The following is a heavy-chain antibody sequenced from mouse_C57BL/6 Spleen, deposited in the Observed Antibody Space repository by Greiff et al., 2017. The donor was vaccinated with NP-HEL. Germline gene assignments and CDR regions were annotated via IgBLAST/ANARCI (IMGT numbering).Heavy chain of an antibody. CDR2: IDPETGGT. CDR3: TRSAQATYFDY. V-gene: IGHV1-15*01. Sequence: VQLQESGAELVRPGASVTLSCKASGYTFTDYEMHWVKQTPVHGLEWIGAIDPETGGTAYNQKFKGKAILTADKSSSTAYMELRSLTSEDSAVYYCTRSAQATYFDYWGQGTSLTVSS. J-gene: IGHJ2*02. CDR1: GYTFTDYE. D-gene: IGHD3-2*02.